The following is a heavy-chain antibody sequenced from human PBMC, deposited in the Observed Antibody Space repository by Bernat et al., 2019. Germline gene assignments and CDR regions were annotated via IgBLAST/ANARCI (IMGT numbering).Heavy chain of an antibody. Sequence: EVQLLESGGGLVQPGGSLRLSCAASGFTFSSYAMSWVRQAPGKGLEWVSTISGSGGSTFYADSVKGRFTISRDNPKNTLYLQLNSLRAEDTAIYYCAKGTSLGYCSSTSCYNLAFDYWGQGTLVTVSS. V-gene: IGHV3-23*01. CDR1: GFTFSSYA. CDR3: AKGTSLGYCSSTSCYNLAFDY. J-gene: IGHJ4*02. D-gene: IGHD2-2*02. CDR2: ISGSGGST.